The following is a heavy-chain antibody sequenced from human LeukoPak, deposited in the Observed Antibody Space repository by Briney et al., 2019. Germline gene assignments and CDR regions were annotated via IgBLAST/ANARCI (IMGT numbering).Heavy chain of an antibody. Sequence: GGSLRLSRASSRVTFIGYCIRSVCQAPGKGLEWVANIKQDGSEKYYVDSVKGRFTISRDNAKNSLYLQMYSLRAEDTAVYYCARRVWYMDVWGKGTTVTVSS. CDR3: ARRVWYMDV. CDR2: IKQDGSEK. J-gene: IGHJ6*03. D-gene: IGHD2-21*01. V-gene: IGHV3-7*01. CDR1: RVTFIGYC.